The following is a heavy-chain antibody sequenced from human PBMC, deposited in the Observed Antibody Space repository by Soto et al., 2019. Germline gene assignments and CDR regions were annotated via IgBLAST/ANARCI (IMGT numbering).Heavy chain of an antibody. CDR2: ISYDGSNT. CDR1: GFTFSTYA. CDR3: AKAPGGLDY. D-gene: IGHD3-16*01. Sequence: QVQLVESGGGVVQPGRSLRLSCAASGFTFSTYAMHWVRQAPGKGLEWVAVISYDGSNTYYADSMKGRFTISRDNSKNTLYLQMTRQRPGDTAVYCCAKAPGGLDYWGQGTLVTGSS. V-gene: IGHV3-30-3*01. J-gene: IGHJ4*02.